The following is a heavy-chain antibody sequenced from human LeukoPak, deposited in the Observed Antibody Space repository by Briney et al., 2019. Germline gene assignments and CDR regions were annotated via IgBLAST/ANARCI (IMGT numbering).Heavy chain of an antibody. CDR2: ISAYDGNT. Sequence: ASVKVSCKASGYSFTSYGFSWVRQAPGQGLEWMGWISAYDGNTNYAQKVHDRVTMTTGSSTSTAYMELRSLRSDDTAVYYCAKMGASSGYSPIDYWGQGTLVTVSS. CDR3: AKMGASSGYSPIDY. V-gene: IGHV1-18*01. CDR1: GYSFTSYG. D-gene: IGHD3-22*01. J-gene: IGHJ4*02.